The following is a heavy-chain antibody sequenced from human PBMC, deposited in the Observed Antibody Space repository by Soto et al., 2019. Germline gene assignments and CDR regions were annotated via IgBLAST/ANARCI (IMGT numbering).Heavy chain of an antibody. V-gene: IGHV3-23*01. CDR3: AKRGGRDDYGSNFDY. CDR1: GFTFSSYA. CDR2: ISGSGGST. J-gene: IGHJ4*02. Sequence: PGGSLRLSCAASGFTFSSYAMSWVRQAPGKGLEWVSAISGSGGSTYYADSVKGRFTISRDNSKNTLYLQMNSLRAEDTAVYYCAKRGGRDDYGSNFDYWGQGTLVTISS. D-gene: IGHD4-17*01.